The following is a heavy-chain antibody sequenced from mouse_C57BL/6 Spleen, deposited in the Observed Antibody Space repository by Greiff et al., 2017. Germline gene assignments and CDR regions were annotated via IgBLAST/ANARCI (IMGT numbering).Heavy chain of an antibody. CDR3: ARGDGSRRYYAMDY. V-gene: IGHV5-9*01. J-gene: IGHJ4*01. CDR2: ISGGGGNT. CDR1: GFTFSSYT. D-gene: IGHD1-1*01. Sequence: EVKLVESGGGLVKPGGSLKLSCAASGFTFSSYTMSWVRQTPEKRLEWVATISGGGGNTYYPDSVKGRFTIARDNAKNTRYLQMSSLRSEDTALYYCARGDGSRRYYAMDYWGQGTSVTVSS.